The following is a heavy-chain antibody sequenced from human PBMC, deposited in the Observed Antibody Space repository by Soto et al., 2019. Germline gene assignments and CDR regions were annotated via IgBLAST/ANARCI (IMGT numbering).Heavy chain of an antibody. J-gene: IGHJ3*02. CDR3: AKDQGLSSDYDAFDI. Sequence: GGSLRLSCAASGFTFSSYAMSWVRQAPGKGLEWISAISGSGGSTYYADSVKGRFTISRDNSKNTLYLQMNSLRAEDTAVYYCAKDQGLSSDYDAFDIWGHGTMVTVSS. CDR2: ISGSGGST. CDR1: GFTFSSYA. V-gene: IGHV3-23*01. D-gene: IGHD4-17*01.